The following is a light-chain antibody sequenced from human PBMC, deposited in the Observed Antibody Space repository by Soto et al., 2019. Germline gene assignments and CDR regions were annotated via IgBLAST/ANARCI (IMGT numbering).Light chain of an antibody. CDR3: QQYGDSLLT. V-gene: IGKV3-20*01. J-gene: IGKJ4*01. Sequence: ENVLTQSPGTLSLSPGERATLSCRASQSISSSYLAWYQQKPGQTPRLLIYHASSRATGIPDRFSGSGSGTDFTLTISRLEPEDFAVYYYQQYGDSLLTFGGGTKVEIK. CDR2: HAS. CDR1: QSISSSY.